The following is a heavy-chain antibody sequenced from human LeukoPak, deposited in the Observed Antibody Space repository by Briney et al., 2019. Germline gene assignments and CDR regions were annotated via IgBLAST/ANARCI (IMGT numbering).Heavy chain of an antibody. CDR3: ASLYSGSYYALDY. J-gene: IGHJ4*02. Sequence: SETLSLTYAVYGGSFSGYYRSWIRQPPGKGLEWIGEINHSGSTNYNPSLKSRVTISVDTSKNQFSLKLSSVTAADTAVYYCASLYSGSYYALDYWGQGTLVTVSS. CDR2: INHSGST. CDR1: GGSFSGYY. V-gene: IGHV4-34*01. D-gene: IGHD1-26*01.